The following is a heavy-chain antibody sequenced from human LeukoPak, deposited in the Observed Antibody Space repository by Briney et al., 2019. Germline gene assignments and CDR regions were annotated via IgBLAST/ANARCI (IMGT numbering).Heavy chain of an antibody. CDR1: GFTFSSYA. Sequence: GGSLRLSCAASGFTFSSYAMSWVRQAPGKGLEWVSSISVSDGNTYYADSVKGRFTISRDNSKNTLYLQMNSLRAEDTAIYYCAKDLSNCPYYMDVWGKGTTVTVSS. J-gene: IGHJ6*03. CDR3: AKDLSNCPYYMDV. CDR2: ISVSDGNT. D-gene: IGHD1-1*01. V-gene: IGHV3-23*01.